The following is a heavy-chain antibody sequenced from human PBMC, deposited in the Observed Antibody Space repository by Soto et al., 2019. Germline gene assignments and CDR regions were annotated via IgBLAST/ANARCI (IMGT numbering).Heavy chain of an antibody. CDR2: IKQDGSEI. J-gene: IGHJ4*02. CDR1: GFTFSTYW. D-gene: IGHD5-12*01. Sequence: EVRLVESGGGLVQPGGSLRLSCAASGFTFSTYWMTWVRQAPGKGLEWVANIKQDGSEIYYVDSVKGRFTISRDNAKNSLYLQMSSLRAEDTAVYYCARAFRTGNTGYTIDYWGQGTLVTVSS. V-gene: IGHV3-7*05. CDR3: ARAFRTGNTGYTIDY.